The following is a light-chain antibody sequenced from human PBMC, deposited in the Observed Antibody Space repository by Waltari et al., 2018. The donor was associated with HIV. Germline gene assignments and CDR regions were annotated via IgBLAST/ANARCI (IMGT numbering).Light chain of an antibody. CDR3: SSYAGINNEA. V-gene: IGLV2-8*01. J-gene: IGLJ2*01. Sequence: QSALIQPPSASGSPGQSVTISCTGTSSDVGVYNYVSWYQQHPGKAPKLMIYEVTKRPSGVPDRFSGSKSGNTASLTVSGLQAEDEADYYCSSYAGINNEAFGGGTKLTVV. CDR1: SSDVGVYNY. CDR2: EVT.